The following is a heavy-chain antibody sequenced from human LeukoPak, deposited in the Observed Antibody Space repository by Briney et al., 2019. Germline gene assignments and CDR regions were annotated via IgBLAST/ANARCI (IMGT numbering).Heavy chain of an antibody. V-gene: IGHV4-30-2*01. CDR3: AAYYSDRNVFDY. D-gene: IGHD3-10*02. Sequence: PSETLSLTCAVSGGSISSGGYSWSWIRQPPGKGLEWIGYIYHSGSTYYNPSLKSRVTISVDRSKNQFSLKLRSVTAADTAVYYCAAYYSDRNVFDYWGQGTLVTVSS. J-gene: IGHJ4*02. CDR1: GGSISSGGYS. CDR2: IYHSGST.